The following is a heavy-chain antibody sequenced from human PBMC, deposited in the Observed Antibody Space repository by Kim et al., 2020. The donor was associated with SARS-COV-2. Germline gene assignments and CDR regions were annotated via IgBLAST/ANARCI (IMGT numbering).Heavy chain of an antibody. J-gene: IGHJ4*02. CDR2: ISWNSGSI. D-gene: IGHD1-26*01. V-gene: IGHV3-9*01. Sequence: GGSLRLSCAASGFTFDDYAMHWVRQAPGKGLEWVSGISWNSGSIGYADSVKGRFTISRDNAKNSLYLQMNSLRAEDTALYYCAKSAVGATLDYWGQGTL. CDR1: GFTFDDYA. CDR3: AKSAVGATLDY.